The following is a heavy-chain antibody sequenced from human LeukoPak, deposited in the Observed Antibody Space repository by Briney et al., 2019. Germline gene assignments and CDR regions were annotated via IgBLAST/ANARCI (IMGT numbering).Heavy chain of an antibody. CDR3: AIATWSGYAFDI. CDR1: GGSFSGYY. J-gene: IGHJ3*02. V-gene: IGHV4-34*01. CDR2: INHSGST. Sequence: PSETLSLTCAVYGGSFSGYYWRCIGQPPGKGLEWIGEINHSGSTNYNPSLKSRVTISVDTSKNQFSLKLSSVTAADTAVYYCAIATWSGYAFDIWGQGTMVTVSS. D-gene: IGHD3-3*01.